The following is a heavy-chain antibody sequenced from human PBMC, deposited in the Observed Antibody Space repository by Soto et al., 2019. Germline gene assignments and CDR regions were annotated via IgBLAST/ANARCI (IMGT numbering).Heavy chain of an antibody. V-gene: IGHV3-66*01. D-gene: IGHD1-1*01. Sequence: DVQLVESGGGLVQPGGSLRLSCTVSGFTVSNNYMSWVRQAPGKGLEWVSLIYSGGSTYYADSVKGRFTISRDNSKNTLYLQMNSLRAEDTDVYYCTRGPGTTPGGNPWGQGTLVTVSS. CDR2: IYSGGST. CDR3: TRGPGTTPGGNP. J-gene: IGHJ5*02. CDR1: GFTVSNNY.